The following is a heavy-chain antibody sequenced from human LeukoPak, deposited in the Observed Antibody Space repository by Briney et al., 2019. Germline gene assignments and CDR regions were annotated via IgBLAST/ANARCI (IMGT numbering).Heavy chain of an antibody. CDR3: AKKSAGSYNYYYYYMDV. J-gene: IGHJ6*03. Sequence: GGSLRLSCAASGFTFSSYAMSWVRQAPGKGLEWVSAISGSGGSTYYADFVKGRFTISRDNSKNTLYLQMNSLRAEDTAVYYCAKKSAGSYNYYYYYMDVWGKGTTVTVSS. V-gene: IGHV3-23*01. CDR1: GFTFSSYA. CDR2: ISGSGGST. D-gene: IGHD3-10*01.